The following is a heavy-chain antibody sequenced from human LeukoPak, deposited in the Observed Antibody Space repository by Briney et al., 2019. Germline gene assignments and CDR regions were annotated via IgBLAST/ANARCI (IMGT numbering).Heavy chain of an antibody. J-gene: IGHJ5*02. CDR3: ARDRVVVHYYGSGVTRSGFDP. CDR1: GGSISSSNW. D-gene: IGHD3-10*01. Sequence: SETLSLTCAVSGGSISSSNWWSWVRQLPGKGLEWIGEIYHSGSTNYNPSLKSRVTISVDKSKNQFSLKLSSVTAADTAVYYCARDRVVVHYYGSGVTRSGFDPWGQGTLVTVSS. CDR2: IYHSGST. V-gene: IGHV4-4*02.